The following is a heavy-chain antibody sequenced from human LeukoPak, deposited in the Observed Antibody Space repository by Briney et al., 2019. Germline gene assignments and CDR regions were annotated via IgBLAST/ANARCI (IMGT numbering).Heavy chain of an antibody. Sequence: GASVKVSCKASGYTFTSYAMHWVRQAPGQRLEWMGWTNAGNGNRKYSQKFQGRVTMTRNTSISTAYMELSSLRSEDTAVYYCARDLGSRLNYIVVVTGMDYFDYWGQGTLVTVSS. CDR3: ARDLGSRLNYIVVVTGMDYFDY. J-gene: IGHJ4*02. CDR1: GYTFTSYA. D-gene: IGHD2-21*02. V-gene: IGHV1-3*01. CDR2: TNAGNGNR.